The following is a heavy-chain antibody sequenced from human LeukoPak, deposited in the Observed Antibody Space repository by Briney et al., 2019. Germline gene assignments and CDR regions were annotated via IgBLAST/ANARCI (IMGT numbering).Heavy chain of an antibody. Sequence: GGSLRLSCAASGFTFSSHAMSCLRQAPGKRLEWFSAISGSGGSTYYADSVKGRFTISRDNSKNTLYLQMNSLRAEDTAVYYCAKGDGELLQNLDYWGQGTLVTVSS. CDR3: AKGDGELLQNLDY. CDR1: GFTFSSHA. V-gene: IGHV3-23*01. J-gene: IGHJ4*02. CDR2: ISGSGGST. D-gene: IGHD3-10*01.